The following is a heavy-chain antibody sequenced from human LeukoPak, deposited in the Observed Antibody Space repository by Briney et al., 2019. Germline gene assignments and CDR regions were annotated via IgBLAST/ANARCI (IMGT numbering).Heavy chain of an antibody. Sequence: SETLSLTCTVAGRSLSSYYWSWIRQHPRRGLEWNGYIYYSGSTNYNPSLKSRAPISVDTSQNQFSLKLSALTATAPAGFNVGGVEQQLGVGYWGQGTLVTVSS. CDR2: IYYSGST. CDR1: GRSLSSYY. V-gene: IGHV4-59*01. J-gene: IGHJ4*02. D-gene: IGHD6-13*01. CDR3: GGVEQQLGVGY.